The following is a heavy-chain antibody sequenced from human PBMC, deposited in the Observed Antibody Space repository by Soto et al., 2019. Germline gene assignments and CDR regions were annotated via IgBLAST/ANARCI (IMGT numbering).Heavy chain of an antibody. Sequence: EASVKVSCKASGGTFSSYAISWVRQAPGQGLEWMGGIIPIFGNTNYAQKLQGRVTMTTDTSTSTAYMELRSLRSDDTAVYYCARDSPPPREWGQGTLVTVSS. V-gene: IGHV1-18*01. J-gene: IGHJ4*02. CDR1: GGTFSSYA. CDR3: ARDSPPPRE. CDR2: IIPIFGNT.